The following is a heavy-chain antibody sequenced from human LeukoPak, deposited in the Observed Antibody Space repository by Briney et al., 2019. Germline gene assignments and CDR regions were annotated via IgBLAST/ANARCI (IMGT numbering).Heavy chain of an antibody. J-gene: IGHJ4*02. CDR2: ISGSGGST. CDR3: AKDDPARAMVRGVIITTFDY. CDR1: GFTFSSYA. D-gene: IGHD3-10*01. V-gene: IGHV3-23*01. Sequence: GGSLRLSCAASGFTFSSYAMSWVRQAPGKGLEWVSAISGSGGSTYYADSVKGRFTISRDNSKNTLYLQMNSLRAEDTAVYYCAKDDPARAMVRGVIITTFDYWGQGTLVTVSS.